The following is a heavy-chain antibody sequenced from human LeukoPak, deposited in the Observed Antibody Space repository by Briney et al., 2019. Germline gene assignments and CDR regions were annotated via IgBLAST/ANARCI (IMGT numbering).Heavy chain of an antibody. Sequence: PGGSLRLSCAASGFTFSSYGMHWVRQAPGKGLEWVAVISYDGSNKYYADSVKGRFTISRDNSKNTLYLQMNSLRAEDTAVYYCAKDRHRLWFGEKGNAFDIWGQGTMVTVSS. CDR3: AKDRHRLWFGEKGNAFDI. CDR2: ISYDGSNK. CDR1: GFTFSSYG. J-gene: IGHJ3*02. V-gene: IGHV3-30*18. D-gene: IGHD3-10*01.